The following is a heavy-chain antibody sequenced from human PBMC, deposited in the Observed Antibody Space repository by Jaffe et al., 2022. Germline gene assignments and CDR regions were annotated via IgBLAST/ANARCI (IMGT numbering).Heavy chain of an antibody. CDR1: GFTFSSYA. V-gene: IGHV3-23*01. CDR3: AKDYARYCSSTSCYPNHDPDAFDI. CDR2: ISGSGGST. D-gene: IGHD2-2*01. Sequence: EVQLLESGGGLVQPGGSLRLSCAASGFTFSSYAMSWVRQAPGKGLEWVSAISGSGGSTYYADSVKGRFTISRDNSKNTLYLQMNSLRAEDTAVYYCAKDYARYCSSTSCYPNHDPDAFDIWGQGTMVTVSS. J-gene: IGHJ3*02.